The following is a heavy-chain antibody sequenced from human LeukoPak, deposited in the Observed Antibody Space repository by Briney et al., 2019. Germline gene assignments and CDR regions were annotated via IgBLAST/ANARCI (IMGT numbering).Heavy chain of an antibody. Sequence: SETLSLTCAVYSGSFSGYYWSWIRQPPGKGLEWIGEINHSGSTNYNPSLKSRVTISVDTSKNQFSLKLPSVTAADTAVYYCARRDGRIIMVRGVITAAQPFDYWGRGTLVTVSS. CDR2: INHSGST. CDR3: ARRDGRIIMVRGVITAAQPFDY. D-gene: IGHD3-10*01. J-gene: IGHJ4*02. V-gene: IGHV4-34*01. CDR1: SGSFSGYY.